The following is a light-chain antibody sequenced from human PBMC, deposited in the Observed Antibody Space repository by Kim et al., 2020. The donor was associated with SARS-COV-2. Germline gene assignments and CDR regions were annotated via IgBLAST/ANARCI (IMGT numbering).Light chain of an antibody. Sequence: SYELTQPPSVSVSPGQTARITCSGDKLENKYVCWYQQKSGRSPVLVIYQDNKRPSGIPERFSGSNSGNTATLTISGTQPMDEAYYYCQAWDSSPAVVFGGGTRLTVL. CDR3: QAWDSSPAVV. J-gene: IGLJ2*01. V-gene: IGLV3-1*01. CDR2: QDN. CDR1: KLENKY.